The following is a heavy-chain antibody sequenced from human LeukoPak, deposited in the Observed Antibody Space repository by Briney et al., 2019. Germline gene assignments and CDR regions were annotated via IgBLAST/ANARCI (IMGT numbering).Heavy chain of an antibody. Sequence: GGSLRLSCAASGFTFTTAWMSWVRQAPGKGLEWVGRIKSKTDGGTTDYAAPVKGRFTISRDDSKNTLYLQMNSLKTEDTAVYYCTTAGGAAARYWYFDLWGRGTLVTVSS. CDR2: IKSKTDGGTT. J-gene: IGHJ2*01. D-gene: IGHD6-13*01. CDR1: GFTFTTAW. V-gene: IGHV3-15*01. CDR3: TTAGGAAARYWYFDL.